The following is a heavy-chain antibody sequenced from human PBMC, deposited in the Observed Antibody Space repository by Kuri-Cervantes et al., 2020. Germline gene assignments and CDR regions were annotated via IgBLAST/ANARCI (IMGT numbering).Heavy chain of an antibody. CDR2: IKSKTDGGTT. V-gene: IGHV3-15*01. D-gene: IGHD3-9*01. J-gene: IGHJ6*02. CDR1: GFTFSNAW. Sequence: LSLTCAASGFTFSNAWMSWVRQAPGKGLEWVGRIKSKTDGGTTDYAAPVKGRFTISRDDSKNTLYLQMNSLKTEDTAVYYCTTTTSTYYDILTGYGYYYYYGMDVWGQGTTVTVSS. CDR3: TTTTSTYYDILTGYGYYYYYGMDV.